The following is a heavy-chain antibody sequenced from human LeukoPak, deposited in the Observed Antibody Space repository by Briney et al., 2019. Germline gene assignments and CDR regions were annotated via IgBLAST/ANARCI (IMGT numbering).Heavy chain of an antibody. CDR1: GFTFGSYA. V-gene: IGHV3-23*01. J-gene: IGHJ4*02. CDR3: AKEGGYSGYDYEIDY. Sequence: PGVSLRLSFAAAGFTFGSYAMSWVSQPPGKGREWVSSISGSGGSTYYADSVKGPFTISRDNSKNTLYLKMNSLRAEDTAVYYCAKEGGYSGYDYEIDYWGQGTLVTVSS. CDR2: ISGSGGST. D-gene: IGHD5-12*01.